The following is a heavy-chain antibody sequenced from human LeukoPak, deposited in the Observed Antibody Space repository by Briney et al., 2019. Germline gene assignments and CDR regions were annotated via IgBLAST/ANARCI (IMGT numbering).Heavy chain of an antibody. CDR1: GYTFTTYD. CDR3: ARTEPYSSSYYYYYYMDV. CDR2: MNPNSGNT. V-gene: IGHV1-8*03. Sequence: ASVKVSCKASGYTFTTYDINWVRQATGQGLEWMGWMNPNSGNTGYAQKFQGRVTITRNTSISTAYMELSSLRSEDTAVYYCARTEPYSSSYYYYYYMDVWGKGTTVTVSS. D-gene: IGHD6-6*01. J-gene: IGHJ6*03.